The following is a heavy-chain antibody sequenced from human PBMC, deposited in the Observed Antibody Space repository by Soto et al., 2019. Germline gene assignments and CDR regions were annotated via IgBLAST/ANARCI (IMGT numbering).Heavy chain of an antibody. CDR3: ARVRMNYYYYGMDV. CDR2: IYYSGST. Sequence: QVQLQESGPGLVKPSETLSLTCTVSGDSISSYYWSWIRQPPGKGLEYIGYIYYSGSTNYNPSLTSRVTISVDTSKNQFYLKLSSVTAADRAVYYCARVRMNYYYYGMDVWGQGTTVTVSS. V-gene: IGHV4-59*01. J-gene: IGHJ6*02. D-gene: IGHD2-15*01. CDR1: GDSISSYY.